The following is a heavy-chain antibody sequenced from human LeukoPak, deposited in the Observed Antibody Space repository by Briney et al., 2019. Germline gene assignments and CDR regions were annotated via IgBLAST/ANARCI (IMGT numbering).Heavy chain of an antibody. CDR3: ARGAWATRLGS. D-gene: IGHD2-15*01. V-gene: IGHV4-34*01. CDR2: IYESGTT. Sequence: AETLSLTCAVYGESLNMYYWSWVRQPPGEGLEWIGEIYESGTTKYNPSVKSRVTISMVPSKQQFSLSLNSVTAADTAVYYCARGAWATRLGSWGLGTPVIVSS. J-gene: IGHJ4*02. CDR1: GESLNMYY.